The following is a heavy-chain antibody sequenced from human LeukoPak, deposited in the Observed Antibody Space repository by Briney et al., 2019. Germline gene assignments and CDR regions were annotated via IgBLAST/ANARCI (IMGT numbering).Heavy chain of an antibody. V-gene: IGHV4-30-4*01. CDR1: GGSISSGDYY. Sequence: SETLSLTCTVSGGSISSGDYYWSWIRQPPGKGLEWIGYIYYSGSTYYNPSLKSRVTISVDTSKNQFSLKLSSVTAADTAVYYCARGAVGATGETYYYYYGMDVWGQGTTVTVSS. J-gene: IGHJ6*02. CDR3: ARGAVGATGETYYYYYGMDV. CDR2: IYYSGST. D-gene: IGHD1-26*01.